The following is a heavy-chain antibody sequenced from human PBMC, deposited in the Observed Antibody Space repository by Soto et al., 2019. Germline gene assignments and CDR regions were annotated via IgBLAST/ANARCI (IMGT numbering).Heavy chain of an antibody. Sequence: GGSLRLSCAASGFTFKSYSMIWVRQAPGKGLEFVSVIWTNGGTLYADSVKGRFILSRDNSMNTVYLQMNSLRVEDTAVYYCARAEVDMPTPWGQGTLVTVSS. V-gene: IGHV3-66*01. CDR2: IWTNGGT. CDR1: GFTFKSYS. D-gene: IGHD2-15*01. CDR3: ARAEVDMPTP. J-gene: IGHJ5*02.